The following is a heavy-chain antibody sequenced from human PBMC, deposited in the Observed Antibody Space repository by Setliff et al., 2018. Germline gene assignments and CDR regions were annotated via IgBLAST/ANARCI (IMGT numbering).Heavy chain of an antibody. V-gene: IGHV4-61*02. Sequence: SETLSLTCTVSGGSISSGDHYWSWIRQPAGKGLEWIGRIHASGSTNYNPSLKSRVTISVDTSKNQFSLKLSSVTAADTAVYYCARRETYYNFWSGYYAYWSQGTLVTVSS. CDR3: ARRETYYNFWSGYYAY. D-gene: IGHD3-3*01. CDR1: GGSISSGDHY. J-gene: IGHJ4*02. CDR2: IHASGST.